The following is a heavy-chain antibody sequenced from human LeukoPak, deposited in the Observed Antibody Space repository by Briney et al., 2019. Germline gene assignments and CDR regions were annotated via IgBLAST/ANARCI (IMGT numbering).Heavy chain of an antibody. CDR3: ASQDYGDYVPDDI. J-gene: IGHJ3*02. CDR2: ISSSSSYI. D-gene: IGHD4-17*01. CDR1: GFTFSSYS. Sequence: GGSLRLSCAASGFTFSSYSMNWVRQAPGKGLEWVSSISSSSSYIYYADSVKGRFTISRDNAKNSLYLQMNSLRAEDTAVYYCASQDYGDYVPDDIWGQGTMVTVSS. V-gene: IGHV3-21*01.